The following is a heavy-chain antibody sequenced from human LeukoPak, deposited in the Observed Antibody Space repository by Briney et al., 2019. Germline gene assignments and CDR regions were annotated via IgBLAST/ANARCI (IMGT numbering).Heavy chain of an antibody. CDR3: TATTGFTQPNYYYYMDV. CDR1: GYSISSGYY. J-gene: IGHJ6*03. Sequence: PSETLSLTCTVSGYSISSGYYWGWIRQPPGKGLEWIGSIYHSGSTYYNPSLKSRVTISVDTSKNQFSLKLSSVTAADTAVYYCTATTGFTQPNYYYYMDVWGKGTTVTVSS. V-gene: IGHV4-38-2*02. CDR2: IYHSGST. D-gene: IGHD4-11*01.